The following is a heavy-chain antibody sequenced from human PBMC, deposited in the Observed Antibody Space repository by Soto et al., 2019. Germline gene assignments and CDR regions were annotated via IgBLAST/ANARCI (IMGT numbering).Heavy chain of an antibody. Sequence: SETLSLTCAVSSGSIGSSNWWSWVRQPPGKGLEWIGEIYHSGSTNYNPSLKSRVTISVDKSKNQFSLKLSSVTAADTAVYYCASLPTKNLRHLPTVIHHYYYYMDVWGKGTTVTVSS. CDR3: ASLPTKNLRHLPTVIHHYYYYMDV. D-gene: IGHD4-4*01. CDR1: SGSIGSSNW. J-gene: IGHJ6*03. V-gene: IGHV4-4*02. CDR2: IYHSGST.